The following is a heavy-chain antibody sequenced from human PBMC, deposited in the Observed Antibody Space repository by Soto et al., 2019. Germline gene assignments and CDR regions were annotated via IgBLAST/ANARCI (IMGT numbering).Heavy chain of an antibody. D-gene: IGHD3-22*01. Sequence: SVKVSCKASGGTFSSYAISWVRQAPGQGLEWMGGIIPIFGTANYAQKFQGRVTITADESTSTAYMELSSLRSEDTAVYYCARPQHTYYDSTAGMDVWGQGTTVTVSS. CDR3: ARPQHTYYDSTAGMDV. V-gene: IGHV1-69*13. CDR1: GGTFSSYA. J-gene: IGHJ6*02. CDR2: IIPIFGTA.